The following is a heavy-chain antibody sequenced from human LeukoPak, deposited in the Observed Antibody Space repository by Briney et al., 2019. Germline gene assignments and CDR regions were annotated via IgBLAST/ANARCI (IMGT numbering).Heavy chain of an antibody. Sequence: PGGSLRLSCAASGFTVSTNYMSWVRQAPGKGLEWVSVIYSGGSTYYADSVKGRFTISRDNAKNSLYLQMNSLRAEDTAVYYCARGLPAAGYWYFDLWGRGTLVTVSS. CDR2: IYSGGST. CDR3: ARGLPAAGYWYFDL. V-gene: IGHV3-66*01. CDR1: GFTVSTNY. D-gene: IGHD6-13*01. J-gene: IGHJ2*01.